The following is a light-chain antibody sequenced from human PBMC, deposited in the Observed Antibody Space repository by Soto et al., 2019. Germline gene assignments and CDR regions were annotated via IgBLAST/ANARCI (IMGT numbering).Light chain of an antibody. CDR3: QQYNNWPPYT. CDR2: DAS. CDR1: QSVSNN. Sequence: EIVMTQSPATLSVSPGERVTLSCTASQSVSNNLAWYQQRPGQAPSLLIYDASTRATGTPARFSGSGSGTEFTLTISGLQSEDCAVYFCQQYNNWPPYTFGQGTKLEIK. V-gene: IGKV3D-15*01. J-gene: IGKJ2*01.